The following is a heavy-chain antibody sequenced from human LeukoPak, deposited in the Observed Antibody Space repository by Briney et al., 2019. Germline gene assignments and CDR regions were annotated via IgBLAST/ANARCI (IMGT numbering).Heavy chain of an antibody. J-gene: IGHJ3*02. CDR1: GYTFTGYY. D-gene: IGHD6-19*01. CDR3: ARVGSADAFDI. Sequence: GASVKVSCKASGYTFTGYYMHWVRQAPGQGLEWMGWINPNSGGTNYAQKFQGRVTMTRDMSTSTVYMELSSLRSEDTAVYYCARVGSADAFDIWGQGTMVTVSS. V-gene: IGHV1-2*02. CDR2: INPNSGGT.